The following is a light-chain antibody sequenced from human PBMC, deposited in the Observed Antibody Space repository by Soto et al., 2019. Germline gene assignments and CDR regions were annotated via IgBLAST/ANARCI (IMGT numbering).Light chain of an antibody. Sequence: EIVMTQSPATLSVSPGERATLSCRASQSVSSNLAWYQQKPGQAPRLLIYGASTRATGIPARFSGSGSGTEFTLTINSLQSEDFAVYYCQKYNNWPPVFGQGTKLEIK. J-gene: IGKJ2*01. CDR1: QSVSSN. CDR3: QKYNNWPPV. V-gene: IGKV3-15*01. CDR2: GAS.